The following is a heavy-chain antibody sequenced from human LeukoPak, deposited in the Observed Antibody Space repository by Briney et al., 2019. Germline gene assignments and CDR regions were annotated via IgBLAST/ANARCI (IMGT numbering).Heavy chain of an antibody. D-gene: IGHD3-10*01. CDR3: ASGFGEFIFDY. CDR2: IYYSGST. V-gene: IGHV4-59*08. Sequence: SETLSLTCTVSGGSISSYYWSWIRQPPGKGLEWIGYIYYSGSTNYNPPLKSRVTISVDTSKNQFSLKLSSVTAADTAVYYCASGFGEFIFDYWGQGTLVTVSS. J-gene: IGHJ4*02. CDR1: GGSISSYY.